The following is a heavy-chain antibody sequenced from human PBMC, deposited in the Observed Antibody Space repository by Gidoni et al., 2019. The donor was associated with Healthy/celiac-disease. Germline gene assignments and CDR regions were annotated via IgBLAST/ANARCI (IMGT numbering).Heavy chain of an antibody. D-gene: IGHD2-15*01. J-gene: IGHJ4*02. CDR1: RFTFRSYA. V-gene: IGHV3-23*01. Sequence: EVQLLESWGVLLHLGGSLTLSCAASRFTFRSYAMSWVRPAPGKGLEWVSAISGSGGSTNYAGYVKGRFNISRDNSKNKLYLQMNSLRAEDTGVYYCAKVEERRVIVVVVAAIDYWGQGTLVTVSS. CDR3: AKVEERRVIVVVVAAIDY. CDR2: ISGSGGST.